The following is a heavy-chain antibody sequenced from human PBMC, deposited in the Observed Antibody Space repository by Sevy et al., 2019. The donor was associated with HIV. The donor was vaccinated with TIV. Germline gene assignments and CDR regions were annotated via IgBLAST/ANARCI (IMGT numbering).Heavy chain of an antibody. J-gene: IGHJ4*02. Sequence: GGSLRLSCAASGFTFSDYYMSWIRQAPGKGPEWVSYINNSSRFINYVDSVKGRFTISRDNAKNSLYLQMNSLRAGDTAVYYCASGKVLFDYWGQGTLVTVSS. CDR1: GFTFSDYY. CDR3: ASGKVLFDY. V-gene: IGHV3-11*06. CDR2: INNSSRFI.